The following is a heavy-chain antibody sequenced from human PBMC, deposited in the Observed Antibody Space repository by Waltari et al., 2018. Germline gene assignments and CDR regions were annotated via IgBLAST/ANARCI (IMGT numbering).Heavy chain of an antibody. V-gene: IGHV3-7*01. CDR2: INQDGSEK. CDR1: GLTFSRFW. J-gene: IGHJ4*02. CDR3: ASGGHVDY. Sequence: EVQLVASGGTLVQPGGSLRPSCAVSGLTFSRFWMTWVRQAPGKGLEWVANINQDGSEKHYVDSVKGRFTISRDNAKNSLSLQMNSLRAEDTAVYYCASGGHVDYCGQGTLVTVSS.